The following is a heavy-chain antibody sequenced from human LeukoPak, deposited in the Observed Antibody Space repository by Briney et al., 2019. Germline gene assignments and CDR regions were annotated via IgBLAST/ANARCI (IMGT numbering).Heavy chain of an antibody. V-gene: IGHV4-39*07. Sequence: SETLSLTCTVSGGSISSGDYYWSWIRQPPGKGLEWIGEINHSGSTNYNPSLKSRVTISVDTSKNQFSLKLSSVTAADTAVYYCARGRYSYGAFDYWGQGTLVTVSS. J-gene: IGHJ4*02. D-gene: IGHD5-18*01. CDR2: INHSGST. CDR3: ARGRYSYGAFDY. CDR1: GGSISSGDYY.